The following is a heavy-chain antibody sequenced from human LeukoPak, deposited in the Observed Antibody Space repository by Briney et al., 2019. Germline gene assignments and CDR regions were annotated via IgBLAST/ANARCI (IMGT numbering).Heavy chain of an antibody. CDR3: ARDRFDGAWYFDL. CDR1: GFTFSSYA. V-gene: IGHV3-21*01. J-gene: IGHJ2*01. Sequence: GGSLRLSCAASGFTFSSYAMSWVRQAPGKGLEWVSSISSGSNYIYYADSVKGRFTISRDNAKNSPYLQMNSLRAEDTAVYYCARDRFDGAWYFDLWGRGTLVTVSS. CDR2: ISSGSNYI. D-gene: IGHD3-3*01.